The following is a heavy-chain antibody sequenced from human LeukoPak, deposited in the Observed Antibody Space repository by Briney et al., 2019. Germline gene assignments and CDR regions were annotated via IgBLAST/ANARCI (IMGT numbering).Heavy chain of an antibody. D-gene: IGHD3-9*01. J-gene: IGHJ4*02. Sequence: ASVKVSCKASGYTFTGYYMHWVRQAPGQGLEWMGWINTNSGGTNYAQKFQGRVTMTRDTSISTAYMELSRLRSDDTAVYFCARVRPYDILTLLYWGQGTLVTVSS. CDR3: ARVRPYDILTLLY. CDR1: GYTFTGYY. V-gene: IGHV1-2*02. CDR2: INTNSGGT.